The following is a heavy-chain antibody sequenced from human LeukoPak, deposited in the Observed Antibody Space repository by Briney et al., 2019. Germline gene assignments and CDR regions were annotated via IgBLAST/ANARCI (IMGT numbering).Heavy chain of an antibody. CDR2: IYHSGDT. D-gene: IGHD5-12*01. Sequence: SETLSLTCTVSDYSIRSGSYWGWIRQPPGKGLEWIGTIYHSGDTYYNPSLKSRVTISVDTSKNQFSLKLSSVTAADTAVYYCAREIGATIPKFDYWGQGTLVTVSS. CDR3: AREIGATIPKFDY. CDR1: DYSIRSGSY. J-gene: IGHJ4*02. V-gene: IGHV4-38-2*02.